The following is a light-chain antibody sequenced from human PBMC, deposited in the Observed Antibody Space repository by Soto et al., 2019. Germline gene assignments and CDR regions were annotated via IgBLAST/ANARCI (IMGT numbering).Light chain of an antibody. CDR3: QQYDRASWT. J-gene: IGKJ1*01. CDR2: RAS. CDR1: QSISSW. Sequence: DIQMTQSPSTLSASVGDRVIITCRSSQSISSWLAWYQQKPGKAPTLLIYRASTLTSGIPSRFSGSGSGTEFTLTISSLQPDDFATYHCQQYDRASWTFGPGTKVEIK. V-gene: IGKV1-5*03.